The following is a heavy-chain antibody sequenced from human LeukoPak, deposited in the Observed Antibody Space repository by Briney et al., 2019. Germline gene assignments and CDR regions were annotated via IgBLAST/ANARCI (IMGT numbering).Heavy chain of an antibody. Sequence: GGSLRLSCAASGFTFSDYYMSWIRQAPGKGLEWVSYISSSGSTIYYADSVKGRFTISRDNAKNSLYLQMNSLRAEDTAVYYCARVADGYNYYYYYYMDVWGKGTTVTIPS. CDR1: GFTFSDYY. D-gene: IGHD5-24*01. CDR3: ARVADGYNYYYYYYMDV. V-gene: IGHV3-11*01. CDR2: ISSSGSTI. J-gene: IGHJ6*03.